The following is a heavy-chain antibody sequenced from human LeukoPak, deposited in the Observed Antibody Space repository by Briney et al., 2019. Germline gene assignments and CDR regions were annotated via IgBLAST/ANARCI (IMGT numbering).Heavy chain of an antibody. V-gene: IGHV1-2*02. CDR2: INPNSGGT. J-gene: IGHJ4*02. CDR1: GYTFTAFY. D-gene: IGHD3-9*01. CDR3: ARGYCDTNDCPPGAY. Sequence: ASVKVSCKASGYTFTAFYIHWVRQAPGQGLEWKGWINPNSGGTNYAQKFQGRVTLTRDTSISTVYMELTGLTSDDTAVYYCARGYCDTNDCPPGAYWGQGALVTVSS.